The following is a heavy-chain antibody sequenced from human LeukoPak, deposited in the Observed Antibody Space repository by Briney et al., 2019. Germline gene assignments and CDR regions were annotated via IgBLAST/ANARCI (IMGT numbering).Heavy chain of an antibody. D-gene: IGHD3-10*01. CDR1: GGSISSGSYY. V-gene: IGHV4-61*02. J-gene: IGHJ6*02. CDR2: IYTSGST. Sequence: SETLSLTCTVSGGSISSGSYYWSWIRQPAGKGLEWIVRIYTSGSTNYNPSLKSRVTISVDTSKNQFSLKLSSVTAADTAVYYCARGGSGREYYYGMDVWGQGTTVTVSS. CDR3: ARGGSGREYYYGMDV.